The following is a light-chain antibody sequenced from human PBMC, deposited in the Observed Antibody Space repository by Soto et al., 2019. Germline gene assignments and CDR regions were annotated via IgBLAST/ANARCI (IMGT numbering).Light chain of an antibody. Sequence: QSVLTQPASVSGSPGQSITISCTGTSSDVGGYGYVSWYQQHPGKAPKLMIYEVSNRPSGISNRFSGSKSGNTASLTISGLQAEDEADYYCSSYTTTSPYVFGTGTKLTVL. J-gene: IGLJ1*01. V-gene: IGLV2-14*01. CDR2: EVS. CDR3: SSYTTTSPYV. CDR1: SSDVGGYGY.